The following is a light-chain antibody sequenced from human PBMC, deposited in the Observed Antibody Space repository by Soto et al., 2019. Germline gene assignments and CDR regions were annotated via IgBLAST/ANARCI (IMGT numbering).Light chain of an antibody. Sequence: QSVLTQPPSVSGAPGQRVTISCIGSSSNIGGNYDVHWYQQLPGTAPKLLIYGNNNRPSGLPDRLSGSKSDTSASLTITGLQAEDESDYYCQSYDSTLSSLIFGGGTKLTVL. CDR2: GNN. V-gene: IGLV1-40*01. CDR1: SSNIGGNYD. CDR3: QSYDSTLSSLI. J-gene: IGLJ2*01.